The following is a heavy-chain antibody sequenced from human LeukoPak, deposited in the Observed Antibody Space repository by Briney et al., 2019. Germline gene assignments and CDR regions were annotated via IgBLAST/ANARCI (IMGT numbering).Heavy chain of an antibody. J-gene: IGHJ5*02. CDR1: GGSISSYY. CDR3: ARDPHPGRFDP. D-gene: IGHD1-14*01. CDR2: IYTSGST. V-gene: IGHV4-4*07. Sequence: SETLSLTCTVSGGSISSYYWSWIRQPAGKGLEWIGRIYTSGSTDYNPSLKSRVTMSVDTSKNQFSLKLSSVTTADTAVYYCARDPHPGRFDPWGQGTLVTVSS.